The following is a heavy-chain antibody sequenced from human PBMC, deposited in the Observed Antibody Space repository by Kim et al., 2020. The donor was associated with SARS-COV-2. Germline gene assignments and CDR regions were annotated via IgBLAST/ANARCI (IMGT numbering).Heavy chain of an antibody. V-gene: IGHV4-31*02. CDR3: ARGHIVVVTAIRYFDY. J-gene: IGHJ4*02. D-gene: IGHD2-21*02. Sequence: LRSRVTVSVDTSKNQFSLKLSSVTAADTAVYYCARGHIVVVTAIRYFDYWGQGTLVTVSS.